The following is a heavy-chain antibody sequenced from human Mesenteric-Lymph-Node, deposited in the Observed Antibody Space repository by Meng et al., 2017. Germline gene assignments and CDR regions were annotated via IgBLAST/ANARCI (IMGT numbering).Heavy chain of an antibody. CDR1: GFSLTTSGVG. D-gene: IGHD6-19*01. CDR3: ARIRVAVAGTLNFDY. J-gene: IGHJ4*02. V-gene: IGHV2-5*01. Sequence: SGPTLVKPTQTLTLTCTFSGFSLTTSGVGVGWIRQPPGKALEWLAITHWNDADHSNPSLKSRLTITKDTSKNQVVLTMTNMDPVDTATYYCARIRVAVAGTLNFDYWGQGTLVTVSS. CDR2: THWNDAD.